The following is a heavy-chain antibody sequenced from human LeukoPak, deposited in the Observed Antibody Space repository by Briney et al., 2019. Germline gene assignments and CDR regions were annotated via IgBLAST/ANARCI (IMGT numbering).Heavy chain of an antibody. CDR3: ARDHDFWSGYPY. D-gene: IGHD3-3*01. Sequence: SETLSLTCTVSGGSISSYYWSWIRQPAGKGLEWIGRIYTSGSTNYNPSPKSRVTMPVDTAKNQFSLKLSSVTAADTAVYYCARDHDFWSGYPYWGQGTLVTVSS. V-gene: IGHV4-4*07. J-gene: IGHJ4*02. CDR2: IYTSGST. CDR1: GGSISSYY.